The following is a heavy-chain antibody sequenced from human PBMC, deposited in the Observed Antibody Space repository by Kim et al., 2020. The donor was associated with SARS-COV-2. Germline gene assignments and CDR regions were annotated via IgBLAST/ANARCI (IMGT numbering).Heavy chain of an antibody. V-gene: IGHV3-66*02. CDR1: GFTVSSNY. Sequence: GGSLRLSCAASGFTVSSNYMSWVRQAPGQGLEWVSVIYSGGSTYYADSVKGRFTISRDNSKNTLYLQMNSLRAEDTAVYYCAGAGSSSWGSPDYWGQGTLVTVSS. J-gene: IGHJ4*02. D-gene: IGHD6-13*01. CDR3: AGAGSSSWGSPDY. CDR2: IYSGGST.